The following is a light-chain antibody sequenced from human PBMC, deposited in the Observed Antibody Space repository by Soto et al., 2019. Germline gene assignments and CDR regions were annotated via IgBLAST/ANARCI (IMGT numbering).Light chain of an antibody. Sequence: LAQPASVSGSPGQSITISCTGTSSDVGGYNYVSWYQQHPGKAPKLMIYDVSNRPSGVSNRSSGSKSGNTASLTISGLQAEDEADYYCSSYTSSSTLEVFGTGTKVTVL. V-gene: IGLV2-14*01. CDR2: DVS. CDR3: SSYTSSSTLEV. J-gene: IGLJ1*01. CDR1: SSDVGGYNY.